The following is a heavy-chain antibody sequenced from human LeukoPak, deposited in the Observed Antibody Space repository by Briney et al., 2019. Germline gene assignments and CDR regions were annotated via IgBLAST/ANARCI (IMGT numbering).Heavy chain of an antibody. CDR1: GVSIRSSCF. CDR2: IYSSGTT. CDR3: ARAPIEVADTSAFDI. V-gene: IGHV4-59*10. Sequence: SETLSLTCAVSGVSIRSSCFWCCIRQPAGKGLQFIGRIYSSGTTNYNPSLQSRVTISVDTSRNKFSLKLTSVTASDTAVYYCARAPIEVADTSAFDIWGQGTLVTVSS. J-gene: IGHJ3*02. D-gene: IGHD5-24*01.